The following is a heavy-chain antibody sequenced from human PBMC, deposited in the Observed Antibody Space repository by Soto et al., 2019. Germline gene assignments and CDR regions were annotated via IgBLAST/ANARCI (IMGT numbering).Heavy chain of an antibody. J-gene: IGHJ6*02. CDR1: GGSISSASYS. D-gene: IGHD3-3*01. Sequence: SETLSLTCAVSGGSISSASYSWNWIRQPPGKGLEWIGYISHSGSTNYNPSLKSRVTISVDRSKNQFSLRLNSVTAADTAVYYCARGEWFVRGYGMDVWGRGTTVTVSS. CDR3: ARGEWFVRGYGMDV. CDR2: ISHSGST. V-gene: IGHV4-30-2*01.